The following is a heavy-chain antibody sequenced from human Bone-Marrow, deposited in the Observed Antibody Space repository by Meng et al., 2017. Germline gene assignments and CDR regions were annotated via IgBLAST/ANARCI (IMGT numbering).Heavy chain of an antibody. V-gene: IGHV3-30*01. Sequence: GESLKISCAASGFSFSSYAMHWVRQAPGKGLEWVALISYDGSNKYYADSVKGRFTISRDNSKNTLSLQMNSLRDEDTALYYCAGAPIKSGYDPEFDYWGPGTLVTVSS. J-gene: IGHJ4*02. CDR1: GFSFSSYA. CDR3: AGAPIKSGYDPEFDY. D-gene: IGHD5-12*01. CDR2: ISYDGSNK.